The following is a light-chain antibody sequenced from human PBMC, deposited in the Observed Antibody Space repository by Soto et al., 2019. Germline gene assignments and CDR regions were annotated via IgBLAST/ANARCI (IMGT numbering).Light chain of an antibody. J-gene: IGKJ1*01. CDR2: DAS. Sequence: DIQMTQSPSSLSSSVGDRVMITCRASQTISTYLNWYQQKPGTAPKLLIYDASTLQSGVPSRFSGSRSGPDFTLTISSLQPEDFATYYCRQSYSSPPTFGQGTKVDIK. V-gene: IGKV1-39*01. CDR3: RQSYSSPPT. CDR1: QTISTY.